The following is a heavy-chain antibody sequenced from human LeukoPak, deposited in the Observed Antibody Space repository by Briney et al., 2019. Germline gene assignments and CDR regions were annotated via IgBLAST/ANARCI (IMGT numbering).Heavy chain of an antibody. CDR3: ARVGRSGWTVDY. D-gene: IGHD6-19*01. Sequence: PGGSLRLSCAASGFDFSTYSIDWVRQAPGKGLEWVSYISSSSSNIYHADSVKGRFIISRDNAKNSLHLQMNSLRAEDTAVYYCARVGRSGWTVDYWGQGTLVTVSS. J-gene: IGHJ4*02. V-gene: IGHV3-48*04. CDR2: ISSSSSNI. CDR1: GFDFSTYS.